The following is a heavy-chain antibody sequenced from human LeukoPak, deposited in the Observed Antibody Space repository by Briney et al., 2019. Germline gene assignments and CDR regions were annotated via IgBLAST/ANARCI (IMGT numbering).Heavy chain of an antibody. J-gene: IGHJ4*02. CDR2: IYTSGST. CDR1: GGSISGYY. D-gene: IGHD2-21*01. V-gene: IGHV4-4*07. Sequence: SETLSLTCSVSGGSISGYYWSWIRQPAGKGLEWIGRIYTSGSTNYNPSLKSRVTISIDTSKNQFSLKLSSVTAADTAVYYCARDSLRSDWTDYWGQGTLVTVSS. CDR3: ARDSLRSDWTDY.